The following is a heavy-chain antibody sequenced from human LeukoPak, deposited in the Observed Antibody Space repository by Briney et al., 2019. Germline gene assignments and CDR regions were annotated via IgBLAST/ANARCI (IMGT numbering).Heavy chain of an antibody. J-gene: IGHJ3*02. Sequence: GGSLRLSCAASGFTVSNNYMSWVRQAPGKGLEWVSVIYSVGSTYYADSVKGRFTISRDNSKNTLYLQMNSLRAEDTALYYCAKDRYYGSGRLDPFDIWGQGTMVTVSS. CDR3: AKDRYYGSGRLDPFDI. CDR1: GFTVSNNY. CDR2: IYSVGST. V-gene: IGHV3-66*01. D-gene: IGHD3-10*01.